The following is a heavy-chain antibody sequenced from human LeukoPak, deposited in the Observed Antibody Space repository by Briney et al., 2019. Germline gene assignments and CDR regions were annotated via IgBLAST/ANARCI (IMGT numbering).Heavy chain of an antibody. CDR3: ARDPPRIAVAGTGDY. CDR2: ISTYNGNT. V-gene: IGHV1-18*01. Sequence: ASVKVSCKTSGYTFTSYGISWVRQAPGQGLEWMRWISTYNGNTDYAQNLQGRVTMTKDTSTSTAYMELRSLRSDDTAVYYCARDPPRIAVAGTGDYWGQGTLVTVSS. J-gene: IGHJ4*02. CDR1: GYTFTSYG. D-gene: IGHD6-19*01.